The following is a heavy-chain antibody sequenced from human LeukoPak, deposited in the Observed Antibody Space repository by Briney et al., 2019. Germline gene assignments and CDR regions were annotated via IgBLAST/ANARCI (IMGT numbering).Heavy chain of an antibody. V-gene: IGHV3-30*03. D-gene: IGHD5-18*01. CDR1: GFTFSSYG. CDR2: ISYDGSNK. J-gene: IGHJ4*02. CDR3: ARDAGTAMAH. Sequence: GGSLRLSCAASGFTFSSYGMHWVRQAPGKGLEWVAVISYDGSNKYYADSVKGRFTISRDNSKNTLYLQMNSLRAEDTAVYYCARDAGTAMAHWGQGTLVTVSS.